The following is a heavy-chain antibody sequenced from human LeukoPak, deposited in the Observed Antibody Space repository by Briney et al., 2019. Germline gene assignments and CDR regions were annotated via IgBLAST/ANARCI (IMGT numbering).Heavy chain of an antibody. CDR1: GGSISSCSYY. CDR3: ARHGSYYDY. J-gene: IGHJ4*02. CDR2: IYYSGST. V-gene: IGHV4-39*01. D-gene: IGHD3-10*01. Sequence: SETLSLTCTVSGGSISSCSYYWGWIRQPPGKGLEWIGSIYYSGSTYYNPSLKSRVTVSVDTSKNQFSLKLSSVTAADTAVYYCARHGSYYDYWGQGTLVTVSS.